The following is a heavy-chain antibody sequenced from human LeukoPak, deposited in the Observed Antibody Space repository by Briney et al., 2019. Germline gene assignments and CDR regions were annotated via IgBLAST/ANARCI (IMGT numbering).Heavy chain of an antibody. CDR2: TYYRSKWYN. CDR3: ARATMVRGALLHDWYFDL. V-gene: IGHV6-1*01. CDR1: GDSVSSNSAT. D-gene: IGHD3-10*01. J-gene: IGHJ2*01. Sequence: SQTLSLTCAISGDSVSSNSATWNWIRQSPSRGLEWLGRTYYRSKWYNDYAVSVKSRITINPDTSKNQFSLQLSSVTPEDTAVYYCARATMVRGALLHDWYFDLWGRGTLVTVSS.